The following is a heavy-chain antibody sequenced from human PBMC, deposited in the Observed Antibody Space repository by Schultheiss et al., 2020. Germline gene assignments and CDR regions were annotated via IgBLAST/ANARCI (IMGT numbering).Heavy chain of an antibody. V-gene: IGHV1-69*13. CDR2: IIPIFGTA. CDR3: ARDFKVGEPAGAFDI. D-gene: IGHD3-3*01. Sequence: SVKVSCKASGYTFTSYDINWVRQATGQGLEWMGGIIPIFGTANYAQKFQGRVTITADESTSTAYMELSSLRSEDTAVYYCARDFKVGEPAGAFDIWGQGTMVTVSS. J-gene: IGHJ3*02. CDR1: GYTFTSYD.